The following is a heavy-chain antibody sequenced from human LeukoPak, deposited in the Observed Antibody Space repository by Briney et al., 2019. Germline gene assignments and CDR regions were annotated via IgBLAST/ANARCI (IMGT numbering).Heavy chain of an antibody. CDR3: ARVPGYCSSASCSSFDC. CDR1: GGSISSYY. V-gene: IGHV4-4*07. Sequence: SETLSLTCTVSGGSISSYYWSWIRQPAGKGLGWIGRIYTSGSTNYNPSLKSRVTISVDTSKNQFSLKLSSVTAADTAMYYCARVPGYCSSASCSSFDCWGQGTLVTVSS. CDR2: IYTSGST. J-gene: IGHJ4*02. D-gene: IGHD2-2*01.